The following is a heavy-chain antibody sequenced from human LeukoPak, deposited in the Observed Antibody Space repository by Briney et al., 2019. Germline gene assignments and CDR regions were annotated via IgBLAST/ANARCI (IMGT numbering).Heavy chain of an antibody. D-gene: IGHD1/OR15-1a*01. CDR1: VYKFSEHY. CDR3: GRIAINANNGMDV. Sequence: PGGPLRLSCAPSVYKFSEHYTDCVRQAPRKGREWGGRSINKASSYTTKYAASVEGRFTISRDVSESSLYLQINSLRTEDTAVYYCGRIAINANNGMDVWGQGTTVTVSS. J-gene: IGHJ6*02. CDR2: SINKASSYTT. V-gene: IGHV3-72*01.